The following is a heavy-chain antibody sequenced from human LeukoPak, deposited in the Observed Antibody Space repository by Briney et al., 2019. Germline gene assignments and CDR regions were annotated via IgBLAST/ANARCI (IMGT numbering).Heavy chain of an antibody. V-gene: IGHV3-74*01. D-gene: IGHD2/OR15-2a*01. CDR2: INSDGSST. J-gene: IGHJ4*02. CDR1: GFTFSSYW. Sequence: PGGSLRLSCAASGFTFSSYWMHWVRQVPGKGLVWVSRINSDGSSTTYADSVKGRFTISRDNAKNMVYLQMSSLRAEDTAVYYCARGGSTELYYLFIDYWGQGSLVTVSS. CDR3: ARGGSTELYYLFIDY.